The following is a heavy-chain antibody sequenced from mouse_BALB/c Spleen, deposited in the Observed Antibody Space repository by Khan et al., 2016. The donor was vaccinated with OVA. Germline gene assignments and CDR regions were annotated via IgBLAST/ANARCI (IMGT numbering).Heavy chain of an antibody. CDR1: GYSFTSYY. J-gene: IGHJ3*01. CDR3: ARHGYVAWFAY. D-gene: IGHD2-2*01. Sequence: VQLKQSGPELMKPGASVKISCKASGYSFTSYYIHWVKQSHGKSLEWIGYIDPFNGSTSYNQKFKGKATLTRDKSSSTAYMHLSSLTSEDSAVYYCARHGYVAWFAYWGQGTLVTVSA. V-gene: IGHV1S135*01. CDR2: IDPFNGST.